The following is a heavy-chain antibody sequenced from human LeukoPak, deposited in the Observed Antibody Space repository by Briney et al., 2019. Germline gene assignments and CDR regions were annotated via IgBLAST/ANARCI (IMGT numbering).Heavy chain of an antibody. Sequence: AASVTVSSTASGFTFTNYGVTWVRQAPGQGREWMGWISAYNGDTKYVKQLQGRVTITTGTSTSTAYMEFRSLRPDDTAVYYCARDGAGKNVGDQSIDYWGQGTLGTVSS. D-gene: IGHD2/OR15-2a*01. CDR2: ISAYNGDT. J-gene: IGHJ4*02. V-gene: IGHV1-18*01. CDR1: GFTFTNYG. CDR3: ARDGAGKNVGDQSIDY.